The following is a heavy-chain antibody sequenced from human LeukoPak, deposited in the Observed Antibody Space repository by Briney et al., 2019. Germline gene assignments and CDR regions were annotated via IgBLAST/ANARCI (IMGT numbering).Heavy chain of an antibody. J-gene: IGHJ6*03. CDR2: IYYSGNT. Sequence: SETLSLTCTVSGVSISSTSNQWGWIRQPPGKGLEWIGSIYYSGNTHYNPSLKSRVTISVDTSKNQFSLRLRSVTAADTAVYYCARTTEGGYTYDYFYYYYMDVWGKGTTVTISS. D-gene: IGHD5-18*01. V-gene: IGHV4-39*07. CDR1: GVSISSTSNQ. CDR3: ARTTEGGYTYDYFYYYYMDV.